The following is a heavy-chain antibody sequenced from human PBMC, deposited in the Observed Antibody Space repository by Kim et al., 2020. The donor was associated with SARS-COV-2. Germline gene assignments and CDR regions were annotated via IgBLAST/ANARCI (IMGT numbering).Heavy chain of an antibody. CDR3: VRDRSTSFNWFDP. J-gene: IGHJ5*02. D-gene: IGHD2-2*01. V-gene: IGHV4-59*01. Sequence: YHPSLKSRVTISVDTSKNQFSLKLSSVTAADTAVYYCVRDRSTSFNWFDPWGQGTLVTVSS.